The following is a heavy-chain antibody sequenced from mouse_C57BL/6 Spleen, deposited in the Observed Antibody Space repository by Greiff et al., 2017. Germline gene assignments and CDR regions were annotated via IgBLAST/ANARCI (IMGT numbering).Heavy chain of an antibody. CDR1: GYTFTSYW. CDR3: ARGRDSSGYSFAY. CDR2: IYPSDSET. D-gene: IGHD3-2*02. V-gene: IGHV1-61*01. Sequence: QVHVKQPGAELVRPGSSVKLSCKASGYTFTSYWMDWVKQRPGQGLEWIGNIYPSDSETHYNQKFKDKATLTVDKSSSTAYMQLSSLTSEDSAVYYCARGRDSSGYSFAYWGQGTLVTVSA. J-gene: IGHJ3*01.